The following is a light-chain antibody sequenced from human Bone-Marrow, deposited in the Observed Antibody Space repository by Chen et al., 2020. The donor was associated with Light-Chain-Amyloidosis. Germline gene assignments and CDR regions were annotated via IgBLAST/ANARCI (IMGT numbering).Light chain of an antibody. CDR1: DSTFGKKH. Sequence: HSVLIQPPSVSGTPGQRVTISCSGGDSTFGKKHVYWYQQLPVMAPKLLIYVSNQRPSGVPARFSASKTGLSASLAISGLRAEDEGTYYCAAWDDSLTGPVFGGGTKVTVL. CDR3: AAWDDSLTGPV. V-gene: IGLV1-47*01. J-gene: IGLJ2*01. CDR2: VSN.